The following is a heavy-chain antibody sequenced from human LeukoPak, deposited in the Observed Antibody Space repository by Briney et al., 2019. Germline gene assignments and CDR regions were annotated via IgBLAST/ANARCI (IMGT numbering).Heavy chain of an antibody. J-gene: IGHJ4*02. V-gene: IGHV3-48*01. CDR2: ISSSSSTI. D-gene: IGHD5-12*01. CDR3: ARDGYAIDY. Sequence: PGGSLRLSCAASGFTFSSYSMNWVRQAPGKGLEWVSYISSSSSTIYYADSVKGRFTISRDNAKNSLYLQMNSLRAEDTAVYYCARDGYAIDYWGQGTLVTVSS. CDR1: GFTFSSYS.